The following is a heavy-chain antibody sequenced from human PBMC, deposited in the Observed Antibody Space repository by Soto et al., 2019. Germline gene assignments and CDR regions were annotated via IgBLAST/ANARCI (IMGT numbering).Heavy chain of an antibody. V-gene: IGHV1-18*01. CDR2: ISAYNGNT. Sequence: ASVKVSFKASGYAFTSYGISWVRQAPGQGLEWMGWISAYNGNTNYAQKLQGRVTMTTDTSTSTAYMELRSLRSDDTAVYYCARAYYDFWSGYSQRKRNNWFGPWGQGTLVTVSS. J-gene: IGHJ5*02. CDR3: ARAYYDFWSGYSQRKRNNWFGP. CDR1: GYAFTSYG. D-gene: IGHD3-3*01.